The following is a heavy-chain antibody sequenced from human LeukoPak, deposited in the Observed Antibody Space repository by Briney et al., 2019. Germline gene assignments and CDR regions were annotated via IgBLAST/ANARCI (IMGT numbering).Heavy chain of an antibody. CDR3: ARSSPPTYYHFYYYMDV. CDR2: INPNSGGA. Sequence: ASVTVSCKASGYTFTGYYMHWVRQAPGQGLEWMGWINPNSGGAKYAQTFQGRVVITTDTSIRTAYMELSSLGSDDTAVYYCARSSPPTYYHFYYYMDVWGKGSTVTVSS. D-gene: IGHD6-13*01. J-gene: IGHJ6*03. V-gene: IGHV1-2*02. CDR1: GYTFTGYY.